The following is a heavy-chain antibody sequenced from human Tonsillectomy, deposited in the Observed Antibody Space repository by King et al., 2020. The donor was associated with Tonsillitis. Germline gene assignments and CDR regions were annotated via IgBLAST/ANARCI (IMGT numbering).Heavy chain of an antibody. J-gene: IGHJ5*02. V-gene: IGHV4-59*01. CDR1: GGSISSYY. CDR2: NYYSGST. CDR3: ARGGSIVKYRYDSSGYVVWFDP. D-gene: IGHD3-22*01. Sequence: QLQESGPGLVKPSETLSLTCTVSGGSISSYYWSWIRQPPGKGLEWIGYNYYSGSTNYNPSLKRRVTISVDTSKNQFSLKLSSVTAADTDVYYCARGGSIVKYRYDSSGYVVWFDPWGQGTLVTVSS.